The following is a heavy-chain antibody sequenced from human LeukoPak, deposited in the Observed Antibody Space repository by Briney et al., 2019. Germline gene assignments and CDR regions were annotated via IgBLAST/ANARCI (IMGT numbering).Heavy chain of an antibody. J-gene: IGHJ6*02. CDR1: GYTSTSYG. Sequence: ASVTVSCKASGYTSTSYGISWVRQAPGQGLEWMGWISAYNGNTNYAQKLQGRVTMTTDTSTSTAYMELRSLRSDDTAVYYCAREGSRYSRKKYGMDGWGQGTTVTVSS. D-gene: IGHD6-13*01. CDR3: AREGSRYSRKKYGMDG. CDR2: ISAYNGNT. V-gene: IGHV1-18*01.